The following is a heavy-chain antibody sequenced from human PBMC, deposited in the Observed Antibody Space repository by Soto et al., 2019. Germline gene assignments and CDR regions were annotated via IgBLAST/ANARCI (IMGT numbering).Heavy chain of an antibody. V-gene: IGHV3-21*01. J-gene: IGHJ6*03. CDR2: ISSSSSYI. CDR3: ARDWDCTNGVCYTSNYYYYMDV. D-gene: IGHD2-8*01. CDR1: GFTFSSYS. Sequence: GGSLRLSCAASGFTFSSYSMNWVRQAPGKGLEWVSSISSSSSYIYYADSVKGRFTISRDNAKNSLYLQMNSLRAEDTAVYYCARDWDCTNGVCYTSNYYYYMDVWGKGTTVTVSS.